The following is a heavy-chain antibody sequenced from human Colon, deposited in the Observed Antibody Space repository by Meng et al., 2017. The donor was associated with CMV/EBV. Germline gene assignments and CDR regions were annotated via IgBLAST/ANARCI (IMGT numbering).Heavy chain of an antibody. CDR2: ISSDGRTI. D-gene: IGHD5-18*01. V-gene: IGHV3-48*03. J-gene: IGHJ4*02. CDR3: ARSGYNCGSGFDY. Sequence: GGSLRLSCAASGFTFSTYEFNWVRQAPGKGLEWVSYISSDGRTIYYADSVKGRFTTSRDNAKDSLYLQMNSLRAEDTAVYYCARSGYNCGSGFDYWGQGTLVTVSS. CDR1: GFTFSTYE.